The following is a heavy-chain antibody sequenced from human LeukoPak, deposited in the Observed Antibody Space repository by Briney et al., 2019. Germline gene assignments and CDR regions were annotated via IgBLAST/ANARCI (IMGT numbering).Heavy chain of an antibody. CDR2: ISGSGGST. V-gene: IGHV3-23*01. CDR1: GFTFTSYA. D-gene: IGHD6-13*01. J-gene: IGHJ4*02. CDR3: VKDLEFSSSWYDY. Sequence: GGSLRLSCAASGFTFTSYAMGWVRPAPGKGLEWVSAISGSGGSTYYADSVKGRFTISRDNSKNTLYLQMNSLRAEDTAVYYCVKDLEFSSSWYDYWGQGTLVTVSS.